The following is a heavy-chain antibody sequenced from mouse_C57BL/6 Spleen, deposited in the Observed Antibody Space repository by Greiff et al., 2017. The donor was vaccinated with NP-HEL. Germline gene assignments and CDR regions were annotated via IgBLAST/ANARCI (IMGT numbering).Heavy chain of an antibody. CDR3: AAPFTTVVAGEYYFDY. CDR1: GYAFSSSW. V-gene: IGHV1-82*01. CDR2: IYPGDGDT. D-gene: IGHD1-1*01. J-gene: IGHJ2*01. Sequence: QVQLQQSGPELVKPGASVKISCKASGYAFSSSWMNWVKQRPGKGLEWIGRIYPGDGDTNYNGKFKGKATLTADESSSTAYMQLSSLTSEDSAVYFCAAPFTTVVAGEYYFDYWGQGTTLTVSS.